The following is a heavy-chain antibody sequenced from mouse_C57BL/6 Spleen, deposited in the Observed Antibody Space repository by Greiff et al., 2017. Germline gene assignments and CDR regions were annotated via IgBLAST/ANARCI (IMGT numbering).Heavy chain of an antibody. CDR1: GYSFTSYY. Sequence: VQLQQSGPELVKPGASVKISCKASGYSFTSYYIHWVKQRPGQGLEWIGWIYPGSGNTKYNEKFKGKATLTADTSSSTAYMQLSSLTSEDSAVYYCARGGNYDYDWFAYWGQGTLVTVSA. CDR2: IYPGSGNT. V-gene: IGHV1-66*01. CDR3: ARGGNYDYDWFAY. J-gene: IGHJ3*01. D-gene: IGHD2-4*01.